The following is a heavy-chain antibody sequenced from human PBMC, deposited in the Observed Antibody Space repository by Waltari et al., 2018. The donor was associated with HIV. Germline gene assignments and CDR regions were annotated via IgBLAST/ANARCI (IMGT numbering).Heavy chain of an antibody. CDR3: ARLENWWELSQPYYFDY. CDR1: GYSFTSYW. J-gene: IGHJ4*02. CDR2: IYPGDSDT. D-gene: IGHD1-26*01. Sequence: EVQLVQSGAEVKKPGESLKISCKGSGYSFTSYWIGWVRQMPGKGLEWMGIIYPGDSDTRYSPSFQGQVTISADKSISTAYLQWSSLKASDTAMYYCARLENWWELSQPYYFDYWGQGTLVTVSS. V-gene: IGHV5-51*03.